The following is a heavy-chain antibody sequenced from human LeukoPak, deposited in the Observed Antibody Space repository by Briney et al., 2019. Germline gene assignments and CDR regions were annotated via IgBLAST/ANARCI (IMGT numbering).Heavy chain of an antibody. Sequence: GGSLRLSCAASGFTFDDYAMHWVRQAPGKGLEWVSGISWNSGSIGYADPVKGRFTISRDNAKNSLYLQMNSLRAEDTALYYCAKDTDAHYYYYYMDVWGKGTTVTVSS. CDR3: AKDTDAHYYYYYMDV. V-gene: IGHV3-9*01. J-gene: IGHJ6*03. CDR1: GFTFDDYA. CDR2: ISWNSGSI.